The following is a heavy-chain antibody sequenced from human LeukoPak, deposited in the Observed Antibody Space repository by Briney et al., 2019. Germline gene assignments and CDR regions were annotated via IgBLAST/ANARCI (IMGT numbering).Heavy chain of an antibody. Sequence: GGSLRLSCADSGFTFSSYWMSWVRQAPGKGLEWVADIKQDGSEKYYVDSVEGRFTISRDNAKNSLYLQMNSLRAEDTAVYYCARVQCDSSGYYYVTTYYYYGMDVWGQGTTVTVSS. CDR1: GFTFSSYW. CDR2: IKQDGSEK. V-gene: IGHV3-7*01. J-gene: IGHJ6*02. D-gene: IGHD3-22*01. CDR3: ARVQCDSSGYYYVTTYYYYGMDV.